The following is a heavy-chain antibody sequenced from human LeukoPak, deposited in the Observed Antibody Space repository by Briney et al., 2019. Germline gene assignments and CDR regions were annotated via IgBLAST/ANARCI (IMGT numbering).Heavy chain of an antibody. CDR1: GCSISSGGYY. Sequence: PWETLSLTCTVSGCSISSGGYYWSWIRQHPGKGLEWIGYICYSGSTYHNPSLKSRVTISVDTSKIQFFLKLSSVTAAYTAMYYCARASIVAMFDYCGQGTQVTVSS. D-gene: IGHD5-12*01. J-gene: IGHJ4*02. CDR3: ARASIVAMFDY. CDR2: ICYSGST. V-gene: IGHV4-31*03.